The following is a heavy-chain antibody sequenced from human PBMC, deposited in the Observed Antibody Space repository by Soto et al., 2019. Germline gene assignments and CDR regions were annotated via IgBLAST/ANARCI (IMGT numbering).Heavy chain of an antibody. CDR1: SGSISSSNW. V-gene: IGHV4-4*02. Sequence: QVQLQESGPGLVKPSGTLSLTCAVSSGSISSSNWWRWVRQPPGKGLEWIGEIYHSGSTNYNPSLKSRVTISVDKSKNQCSLKLSSVTAADTAVYYCATRSQRTTVTTDDAFDIWGQGTMVTVSS. J-gene: IGHJ3*02. D-gene: IGHD4-17*01. CDR3: ATRSQRTTVTTDDAFDI. CDR2: IYHSGST.